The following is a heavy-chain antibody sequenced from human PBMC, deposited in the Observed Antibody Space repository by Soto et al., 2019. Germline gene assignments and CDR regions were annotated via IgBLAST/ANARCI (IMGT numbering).Heavy chain of an antibody. J-gene: IGHJ3*02. D-gene: IGHD6-19*01. V-gene: IGHV3-9*01. CDR2: ISWNSGSI. CDR3: AKEAMYSSGWYAFDI. Sequence: GGSLRLSCAASGFTFDYYAMHWVRQSPGKGLEWVSGISWNSGSIGYADSVKGRFTISRDNAKNSLYLQMNSLRAEDTALYYCAKEAMYSSGWYAFDIWGQGTMVTVSS. CDR1: GFTFDYYA.